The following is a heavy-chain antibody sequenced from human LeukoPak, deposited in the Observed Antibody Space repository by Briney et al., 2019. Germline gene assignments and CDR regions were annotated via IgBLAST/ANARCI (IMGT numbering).Heavy chain of an antibody. V-gene: IGHV3-21*01. CDR3: ARDLRRYSSSADY. CDR2: ISSSSYI. D-gene: IGHD6-13*01. Sequence: PGGSLRLSCAASGFTFSSYSMNWVRQAPGKGLEWVSSISSSSYIYYADSVKGRFTISRDNAKNSLYLQMNSLRAEDTAVYYCARDLRRYSSSADYWGQGTLVTVSS. CDR1: GFTFSSYS. J-gene: IGHJ4*02.